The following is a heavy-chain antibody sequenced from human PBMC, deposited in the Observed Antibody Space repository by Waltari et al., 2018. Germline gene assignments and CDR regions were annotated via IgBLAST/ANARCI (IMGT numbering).Heavy chain of an antibody. D-gene: IGHD6-13*01. CDR3: ARVIISRAGKGIDY. Sequence: EEQIVETGGGLAQPGDSLRVSCTVSGFTFRSYWMHWVRQGPGKGLEWVLRIDGDGGVPNYADFVRCRFTISRDNAKDTVYLQMNNLRVEDTAVYYCARVIISRAGKGIDYWGQGTLVTVSS. CDR1: GFTFRSYW. J-gene: IGHJ4*02. V-gene: IGHV3-74*01. CDR2: IDGDGGVP.